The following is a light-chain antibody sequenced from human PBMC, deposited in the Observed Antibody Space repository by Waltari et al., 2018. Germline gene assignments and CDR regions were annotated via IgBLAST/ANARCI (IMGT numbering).Light chain of an antibody. CDR3: AAWDDSLNGYV. CDR2: SNN. Sequence: QSVLTQPPSASGTPGQRVTLPCSGSRSNLRNNLVTWFQHPPGTAPKLLIFSNNQRPSGVPDRFSGSKPGNSASLAISGLQSEDEAEYYCAAWDDSLNGYVFGTGTKVTVL. V-gene: IGLV1-44*01. J-gene: IGLJ1*01. CDR1: RSNLRNNL.